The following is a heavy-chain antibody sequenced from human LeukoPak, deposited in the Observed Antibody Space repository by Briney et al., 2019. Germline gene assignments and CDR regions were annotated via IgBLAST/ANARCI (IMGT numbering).Heavy chain of an antibody. V-gene: IGHV3-49*04. Sequence: PGGSLRLSCSGSGFTFGDHAMSWVRQAPGKGLEWVGFIRSKAYRGTTEYAASVKGRFSISRDDSASIAYLQMNSLNTEDTAVYYCARGPIQLWIHNAMDVWGQGTTVTVSS. CDR3: ARGPIQLWIHNAMDV. J-gene: IGHJ6*02. D-gene: IGHD5-24*01. CDR1: GFTFGDHA. CDR2: IRSKAYRGTT.